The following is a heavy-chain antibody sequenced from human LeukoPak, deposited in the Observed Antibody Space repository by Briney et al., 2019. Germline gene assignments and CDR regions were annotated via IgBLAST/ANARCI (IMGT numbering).Heavy chain of an antibody. D-gene: IGHD3-3*01. CDR2: IIPILGIA. CDR1: GGTFSSYA. Sequence: ASVKVSCKASGGTFSSYAISWVRQAPGQGLEWMGRIIPILGIANYAQKFQGRVTITADKSTSTAYMELSSLRSEDTAVYYCAKDYDFWSGYSTNGYWGQGTLVTVSS. V-gene: IGHV1-69*04. CDR3: AKDYDFWSGYSTNGY. J-gene: IGHJ4*02.